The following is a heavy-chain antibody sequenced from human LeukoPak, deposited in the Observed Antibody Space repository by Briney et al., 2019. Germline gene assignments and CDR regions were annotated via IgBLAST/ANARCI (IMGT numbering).Heavy chain of an antibody. D-gene: IGHD2-2*01. Sequence: ASVKVSCKASGYTFTGYYMHWVRQAPGQGLEWMGWINPNSGDTNYAQKFQGRVTMTRDTSISTAYMEVSRLRSDDTAVFYCARGRSSSSYDAFDIWGQGTMVTVSS. J-gene: IGHJ3*02. CDR2: INPNSGDT. CDR3: ARGRSSSSYDAFDI. CDR1: GYTFTGYY. V-gene: IGHV1-2*02.